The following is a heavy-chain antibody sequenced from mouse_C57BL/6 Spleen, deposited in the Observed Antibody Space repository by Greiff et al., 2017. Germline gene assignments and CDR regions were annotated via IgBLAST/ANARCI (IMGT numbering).Heavy chain of an antibody. CDR2: ISGGGGNT. CDR1: GFTFSSYT. D-gene: IGHD2-1*01. CDR3: ARQGGNYLYWYFDV. Sequence: DVMLVESGGGLVKPGGSLKLSCAASGFTFSSYTMSWVRQTPEKRLEWVVTISGGGGNTYYPDSVKGRFTISRDNAKNTLYLQMSSLRSEDTALYYCARQGGNYLYWYFDVWGTGTTVTVSS. J-gene: IGHJ1*03. V-gene: IGHV5-9*01.